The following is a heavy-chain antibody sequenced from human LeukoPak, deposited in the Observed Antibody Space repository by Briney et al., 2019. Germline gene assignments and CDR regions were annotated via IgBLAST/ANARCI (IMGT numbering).Heavy chain of an antibody. CDR2: ISYDGSNK. V-gene: IGHV3-30*18. Sequence: GGSLRLSCAASGFTFSSYGMHWVRQAPGKGLEWVAVISYDGSNKYYADSVKGRFTISRDNSKNTLYLQMNSLRAEDTAVYYCAKDHGGSYSNMGGFDYWGQGTLVTVSS. CDR3: AKDHGGSYSNMGGFDY. J-gene: IGHJ4*02. CDR1: GFTFSSYG. D-gene: IGHD1-26*01.